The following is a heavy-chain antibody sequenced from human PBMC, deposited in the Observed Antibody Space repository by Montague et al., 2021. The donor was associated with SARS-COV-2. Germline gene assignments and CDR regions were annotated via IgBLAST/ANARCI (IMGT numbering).Heavy chain of an antibody. V-gene: IGHV4-39*07. J-gene: IGHJ4*02. CDR1: GGSISCTSYY. Sequence: SETLSLTCTVSGGSISCTSYYWGWVRQPPGKGLEWIGSIYHSGSAYYNPSLKSRVTISIDTSKNQFSLKLSSVTAADTAVYYCARVPDSGTYWPGDYWGQGTLVTVSS. CDR3: ARVPDSGTYWPGDY. D-gene: IGHD1-26*01. CDR2: IYHSGSA.